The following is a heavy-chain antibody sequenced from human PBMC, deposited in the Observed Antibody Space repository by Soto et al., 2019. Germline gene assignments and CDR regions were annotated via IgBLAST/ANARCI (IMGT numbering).Heavy chain of an antibody. CDR2: ISYDGSNK. CDR3: ARVVVPAATTYYYYGMDV. V-gene: IGHV3-30-3*01. D-gene: IGHD2-2*01. Sequence: GGSLRLSCAASGFTFSSYAMHWVRQSPGKGLEWVAVISYDGSNKYYADSVKGRFTISRDNSKNTLYLQMNSLRAEDTAVYYCARVVVPAATTYYYYGMDVWGQGTTVTVSS. CDR1: GFTFSSYA. J-gene: IGHJ6*02.